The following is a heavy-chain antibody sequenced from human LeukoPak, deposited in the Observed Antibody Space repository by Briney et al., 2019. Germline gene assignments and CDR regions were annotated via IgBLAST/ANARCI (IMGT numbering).Heavy chain of an antibody. CDR3: AISGMYGYVY. Sequence: ASVKVSCKASGYTFTSYDISWVRQATGQGLECMGWMNPNSGNTGYAQKFQGRVTMTRNTSIGTAYMELTSLTSEDTAVYYCAISGMYGYVYWGRGSLVTVSS. D-gene: IGHD5-18*01. V-gene: IGHV1-8*01. CDR2: MNPNSGNT. J-gene: IGHJ4*02. CDR1: GYTFTSYD.